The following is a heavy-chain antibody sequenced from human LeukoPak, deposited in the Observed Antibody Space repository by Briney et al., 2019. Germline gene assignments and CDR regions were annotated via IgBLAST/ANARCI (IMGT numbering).Heavy chain of an antibody. CDR1: VFTFSDYA. CDR2: ISGSGVST. CDR3: AKAAACSVSVGIWGATRPCVMYYFDY. D-gene: IGHD1-26*01. J-gene: IGHJ4*02. Sequence: GGSLRLSCAASVFTFSDYAMSWVRQAPGKGLEWVSGISGSGVSTYYADSVKGRFTISRDNSKNTLYLQMNSLRVEDTAVYYCAKAAACSVSVGIWGATRPCVMYYFDYWGQGTVVTVSS. V-gene: IGHV3-23*01.